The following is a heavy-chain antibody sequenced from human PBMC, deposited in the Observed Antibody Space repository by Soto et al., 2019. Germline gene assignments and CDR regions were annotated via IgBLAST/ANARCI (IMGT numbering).Heavy chain of an antibody. D-gene: IGHD3-9*01. CDR2: IYYSGST. CDR3: DRDGPHFDRYYYGMDV. Sequence: PSETLSLTCTVSGGSISSYYWSWIRQPPGKGLEWIGYIYYSGSTNYNPSLKSRVTISVDTSKNQFSLKLSSVTAADTAVYYCDRDGPHFDRYYYGMDVWGQGTTVTVSS. J-gene: IGHJ6*02. CDR1: GGSISSYY. V-gene: IGHV4-59*01.